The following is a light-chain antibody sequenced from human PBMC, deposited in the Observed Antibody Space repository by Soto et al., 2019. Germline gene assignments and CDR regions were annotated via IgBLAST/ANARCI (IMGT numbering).Light chain of an antibody. Sequence: QSVLTQPASVSGSPGQSITISCTGTSSDVGNYNLVSWYQQHPGKVPKVMIYEVTKRPSGVSNRFSGSKSGNTASPTISGLQAEDEADYYCCSYAGSGIVVFGGGTKLTVL. J-gene: IGLJ2*01. CDR1: SSDVGNYNL. V-gene: IGLV2-23*02. CDR3: CSYAGSGIVV. CDR2: EVT.